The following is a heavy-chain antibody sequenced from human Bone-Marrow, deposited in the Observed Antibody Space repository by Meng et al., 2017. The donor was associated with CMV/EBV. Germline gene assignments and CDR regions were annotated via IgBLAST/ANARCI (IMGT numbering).Heavy chain of an antibody. J-gene: IGHJ4*02. CDR3: ARVLEAAHDY. CDR1: GYTFTRYG. V-gene: IGHV1-18*01. CDR2: ISAYNGNT. Sequence: HVLLVKFGAELKKSGALGTVSCKACGYTFTRYGISWVRQAPGQGLEWMGWISAYNGNTNYAQKLQGRVTMTTDTSTSTAYMELRSLRSDDTAVYYCARVLEAAHDYWGQGTLVTVSS. D-gene: IGHD3-3*01.